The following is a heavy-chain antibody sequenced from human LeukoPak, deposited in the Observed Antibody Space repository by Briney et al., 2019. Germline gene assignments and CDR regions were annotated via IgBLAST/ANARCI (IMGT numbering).Heavy chain of an antibody. CDR3: AGSSGYYYIHLYYFDY. J-gene: IGHJ4*02. D-gene: IGHD3-22*01. Sequence: GGSLRLSCAASGFTFSNYAMSWVRQAPGKGLEWVSSISGSGGSTYYADSVNGRFTISRDNSKNTLYLQMNSLRAEDTAVYYCAGSSGYYYIHLYYFDYWGQGTLVTVSS. V-gene: IGHV3-23*01. CDR2: ISGSGGST. CDR1: GFTFSNYA.